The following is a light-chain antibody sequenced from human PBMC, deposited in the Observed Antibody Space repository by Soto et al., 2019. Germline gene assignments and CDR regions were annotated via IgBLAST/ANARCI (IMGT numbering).Light chain of an antibody. V-gene: IGKV3-20*01. CDR2: GAS. CDR3: QQHGISHIT. Sequence: VLTQSPGTLSLSPGGRATLSCRASQIINNDYLAWYQHKPGQAPRLLIYGASLRATGVPDRFSGSGSGTDFTLAITRLEPDDSAVYYCQQHGISHITFGQGTRLEIK. J-gene: IGKJ5*01. CDR1: QIINNDY.